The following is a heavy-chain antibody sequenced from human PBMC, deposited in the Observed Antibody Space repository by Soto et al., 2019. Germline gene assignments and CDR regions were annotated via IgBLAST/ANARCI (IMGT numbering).Heavy chain of an antibody. CDR1: GGTFSSYA. Sequence: QVQLVQSGAEVKKPGSSVKVSCKASGGTFSSYAISWVRQAPGQGLEWMGGIIPIFGTANYAQKFQGRVTITADESTSTAYMELSSLRSEDTAVYYCVREEYCSGGSCYSASGYYYYGMDVWGQGTTVTVSS. D-gene: IGHD2-15*01. CDR2: IIPIFGTA. V-gene: IGHV1-69*01. J-gene: IGHJ6*02. CDR3: VREEYCSGGSCYSASGYYYYGMDV.